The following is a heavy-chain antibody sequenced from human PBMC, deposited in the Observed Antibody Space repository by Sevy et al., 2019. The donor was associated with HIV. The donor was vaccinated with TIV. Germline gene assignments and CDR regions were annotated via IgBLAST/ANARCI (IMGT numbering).Heavy chain of an antibody. D-gene: IGHD3-10*01. J-gene: IGHJ6*03. CDR1: GFTFSSYW. V-gene: IGHV3-7*01. Sequence: GGSLRLSCAASGFTFSSYWMSWVRQAPGKGLEWVANIKQDGSEKYYVDSVKGRFTISRDNAKNSLYLQMNSLRAEDTAVYYCAIVGYYGSGSYYNGDEDYYYYYMDVWGKGTTVTVSS. CDR3: AIVGYYGSGSYYNGDEDYYYYYMDV. CDR2: IKQDGSEK.